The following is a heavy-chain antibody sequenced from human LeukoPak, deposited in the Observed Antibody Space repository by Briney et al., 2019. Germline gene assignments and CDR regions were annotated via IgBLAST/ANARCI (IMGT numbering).Heavy chain of an antibody. V-gene: IGHV1-46*01. CDR3: ARDKRGAAAGKNWFDP. CDR1: GYTFTSYY. CDR2: INPSGGST. J-gene: IGHJ5*02. D-gene: IGHD6-13*01. Sequence: GASVKVSCKAPGYTFTSYYMHWVRQAPGQGLEWMGIINPSGGSTSYAQKFQGRVTMTRDTSTSTVYMELSSLRSEDTAVYYCARDKRGAAAGKNWFDPWGQGTLVTVSS.